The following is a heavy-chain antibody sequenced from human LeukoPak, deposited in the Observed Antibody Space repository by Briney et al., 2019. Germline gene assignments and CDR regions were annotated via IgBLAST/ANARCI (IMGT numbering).Heavy chain of an antibody. CDR3: ATVDTAMPYYFDY. D-gene: IGHD5-18*01. CDR2: INHSGST. Sequence: SETLSLTCAVYGGSFSGYYWSWIRQPPGKGLEWIGEINHSGSTNYNPSLKSRVTISVDTSKNQFSLKLSSVTAADAAVYYCATVDTAMPYYFDYWGQGTLVTVSS. V-gene: IGHV4-34*01. CDR1: GGSFSGYY. J-gene: IGHJ4*02.